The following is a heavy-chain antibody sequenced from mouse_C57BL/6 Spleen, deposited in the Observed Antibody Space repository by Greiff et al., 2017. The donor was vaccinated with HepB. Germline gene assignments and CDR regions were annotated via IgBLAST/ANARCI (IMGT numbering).Heavy chain of an antibody. D-gene: IGHD2-12*01. CDR3: AIYYSLAWFAY. J-gene: IGHJ3*01. V-gene: IGHV1-76*01. Sequence: QVQLQQSGAELVRPGASVKLSCKASGYTFTDYYINWVKQRPGQGLEWIARIYPGSGNTYYNEKFKGKATLTAEKSSSTAYMQLSSLTSEDSAVYFCAIYYSLAWFAYWGQGTLVTVSA. CDR2: IYPGSGNT. CDR1: GYTFTDYY.